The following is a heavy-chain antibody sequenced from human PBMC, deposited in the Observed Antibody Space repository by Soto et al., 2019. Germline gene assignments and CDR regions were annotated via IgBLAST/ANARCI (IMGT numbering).Heavy chain of an antibody. CDR3: ARGGSGYVWFNEF. CDR1: GGIFSSYA. J-gene: IGHJ4*02. Sequence: QEQLVQSGAEVKKTGSSVKVSCKASGGIFSSYAISWVRPAPGQGLEWMGGIIPIFGTANYAQKFQGRVTITADESTNTAYMDLSSLKSEDTAIYYCARGGSGYVWFNEFWGQGTLVTVSS. CDR2: IIPIFGTA. V-gene: IGHV1-69*01. D-gene: IGHD3-22*01.